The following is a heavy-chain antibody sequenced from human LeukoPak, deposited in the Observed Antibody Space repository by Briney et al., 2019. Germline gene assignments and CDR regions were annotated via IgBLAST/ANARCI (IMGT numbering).Heavy chain of an antibody. CDR3: ARESAGGPDY. Sequence: GGSLRLSCAASGFTLSSHWMSWVRQAPGKGLEWVANIKQDGSEQYYVDSVRGRFTISRDNAKNSLYLHMNSLRAEDTAIYYCARESAGGPDYWGQGTLVTVSS. D-gene: IGHD6-19*01. J-gene: IGHJ4*02. V-gene: IGHV3-7*05. CDR2: IKQDGSEQ. CDR1: GFTLSSHW.